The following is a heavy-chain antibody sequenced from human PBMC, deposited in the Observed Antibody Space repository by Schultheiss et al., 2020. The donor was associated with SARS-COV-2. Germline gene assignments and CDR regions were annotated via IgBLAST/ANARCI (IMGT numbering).Heavy chain of an antibody. CDR2: ISAYNGNT. D-gene: IGHD1-1*01. CDR1: GYTFTSYG. Sequence: ASVKVSCKASGYTFTSYGISWVRQAPGQGLEWMGWISAYNGNTNYAQKLQDRVTMTTDTSTSTAYMELRSLRSDDTAVYYCASSSKLERDTDALDIWGQGTMVTVS. J-gene: IGHJ3*02. V-gene: IGHV1-18*01. CDR3: ASSSKLERDTDALDI.